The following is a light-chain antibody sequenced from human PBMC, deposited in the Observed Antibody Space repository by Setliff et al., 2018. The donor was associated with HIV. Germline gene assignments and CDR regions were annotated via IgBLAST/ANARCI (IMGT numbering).Light chain of an antibody. Sequence: QSVLTQPPYVSGAPGQSVTISCTGSTSDIGHYNRVSWYQQPPGAAPKLIMYEVSHRPSGVPDRFSGSKSDSTASLTISGLQPEDEADYYCSSYTTSITLGFGTGTKVTVL. CDR2: EVS. CDR3: SSYTTSITLG. CDR1: TSDIGHYNR. V-gene: IGLV2-18*02. J-gene: IGLJ1*01.